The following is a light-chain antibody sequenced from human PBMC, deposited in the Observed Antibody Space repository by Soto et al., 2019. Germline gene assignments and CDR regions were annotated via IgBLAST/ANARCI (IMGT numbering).Light chain of an antibody. CDR1: QSVSIL. CDR3: QKYNNWPRK. J-gene: IGKJ1*01. Sequence: ETVMTHSPATLSVSPWEIATLSFRSSQSVSILLAWYQQKPGQAPRLLIHGATTRATDIPARFSGSGSGTEFTLTISSLQSEDFAVYYCQKYNNWPRKFGQGTKVDIK. V-gene: IGKV3-15*01. CDR2: GAT.